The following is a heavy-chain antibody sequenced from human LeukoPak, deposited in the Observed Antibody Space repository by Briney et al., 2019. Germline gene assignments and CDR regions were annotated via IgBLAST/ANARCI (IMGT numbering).Heavy chain of an antibody. D-gene: IGHD1-26*01. CDR3: ARRSGTYHAFDI. V-gene: IGHV4-39*01. CDR2: FYYTGST. Sequence: KSSETLSLTCTVSGGSISSNGYYWGWIRQPPGKGLEWIGSFYYTGSTFYSPSLKSRVTISVDTSKNQFSLKLSSVTAADTAVYYCARRSGTYHAFDIWGQGTMVTVSS. CDR1: GGSISSNGYY. J-gene: IGHJ3*02.